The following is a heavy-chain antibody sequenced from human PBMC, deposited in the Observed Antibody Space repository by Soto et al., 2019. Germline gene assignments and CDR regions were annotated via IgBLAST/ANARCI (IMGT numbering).Heavy chain of an antibody. V-gene: IGHV1-2*04. J-gene: IGHJ6*04. Sequence: ASVKVSCKASGYTFTGYYMHWVRQAPGQGLEWMGWINPNSGGTNYAQKFQGWVTMTRDTSISTAYMELSRLRAGDTAVYSCARDVGAGVGTSFWTYYYYGMDVGAKGTTSPFPS. CDR2: INPNSGGT. CDR1: GYTFTGYY. CDR3: ARDVGAGVGTSFWTYYYYGMDV. D-gene: IGHD6-19*01.